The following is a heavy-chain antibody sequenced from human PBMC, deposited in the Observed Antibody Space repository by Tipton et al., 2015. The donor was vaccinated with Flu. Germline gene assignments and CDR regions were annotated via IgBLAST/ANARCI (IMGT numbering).Heavy chain of an antibody. V-gene: IGHV3-7*01. J-gene: IGHJ4*02. CDR3: ARKVPAAMGY. D-gene: IGHD2-2*01. CDR2: INQDGSKK. CDR1: GFSFSTYW. Sequence: SLRLSCAASGFSFSTYWMSWVRQAPGKGLEWVANINQDGSKKSYVDSVRGRFTISRDNGKNSVYLQMNSLRGEDTGVYYCARKVPAAMGYWGQGTLVTVSS.